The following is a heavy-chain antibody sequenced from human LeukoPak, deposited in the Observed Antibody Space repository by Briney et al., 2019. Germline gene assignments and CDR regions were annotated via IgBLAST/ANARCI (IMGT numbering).Heavy chain of an antibody. CDR3: ARDFCSAGSCSEAH. J-gene: IGHJ4*02. D-gene: IGHD2-15*01. Sequence: PGGSLRLSCAASGFTFSNYDMNWVRQAPGKGLEWVSFINSYSDTIHYADSVKGRFIISRDNAKNSLYLQMNSLRVEDTAVYYCARDFCSAGSCSEAHWGQGTLVSVSS. CDR1: GFTFSNYD. V-gene: IGHV3-48*04. CDR2: INSYSDTI.